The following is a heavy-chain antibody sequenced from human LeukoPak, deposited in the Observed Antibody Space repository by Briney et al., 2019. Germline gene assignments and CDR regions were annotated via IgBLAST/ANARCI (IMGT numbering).Heavy chain of an antibody. J-gene: IGHJ4*02. V-gene: IGHV3-53*01. D-gene: IGHD2-15*01. Sequence: GGSLRHSWAASGFTVSSNYMSWVRQAPGKGLECVSVLYSDGDKYYTDSVRGRFTISRDNSKNTLTLQMNSLRAEDTAVYYCTTSPCSGGINCGHDYWGQGTLVTVSS. CDR1: GFTVSSNY. CDR3: TTSPCSGGINCGHDY. CDR2: LYSDGDK.